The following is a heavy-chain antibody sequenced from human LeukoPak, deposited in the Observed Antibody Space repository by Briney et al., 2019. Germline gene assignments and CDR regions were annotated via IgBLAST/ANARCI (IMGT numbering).Heavy chain of an antibody. CDR1: GYIFAHNG. D-gene: IGHD3-10*01. V-gene: IGHV1-18*01. Sequence: ASVKVSCKTSGYIFAHNGISWVRQAPGQGPEWMGWISAYNGDTNYAQNFQGRVTMTRDTSTSTVYMELRSLRSDDTAVYYCARGGITMVRGSYYGMDVWGQGTTVTVSS. J-gene: IGHJ6*02. CDR3: ARGGITMVRGSYYGMDV. CDR2: ISAYNGDT.